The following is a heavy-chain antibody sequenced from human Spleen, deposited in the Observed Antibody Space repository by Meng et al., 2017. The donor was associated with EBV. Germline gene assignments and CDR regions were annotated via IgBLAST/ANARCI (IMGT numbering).Heavy chain of an antibody. V-gene: IGHV4-39*07. J-gene: IGHJ4*02. Sequence: ATGLVRSPAALSLSCTVSVGSISRSSHLGGWIRQSPGKGLEWIGSMYFDGRTYYNPSLKSRVTISTDTSKNQFSLTLTSVTAADTAVYYCSRVAKTTVTAYPEYCGQGALVTVSS. CDR2: MYFDGRT. CDR1: VGSISRSSHL. D-gene: IGHD4-17*01. CDR3: SRVAKTTVTAYPEY.